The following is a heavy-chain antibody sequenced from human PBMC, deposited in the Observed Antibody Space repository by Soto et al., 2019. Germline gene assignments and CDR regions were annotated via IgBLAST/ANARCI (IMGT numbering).Heavy chain of an antibody. CDR2: IIPMFGTP. CDR3: AISRNVAEFNDYGGNYPGFDI. Sequence: QVQLEQSGADVKKAGSSVKVSCKAFGGSVNSHAISWVRQAPGQGLEWMGGIIPMFGTPTYAQKFQAGVTISAEESTSTVYLDLSSLRSEDTAVYYCAISRNVAEFNDYGGNYPGFDIWGQGTMVTVSS. CDR1: GGSVNSHA. D-gene: IGHD4-17*01. V-gene: IGHV1-69*01. J-gene: IGHJ3*02.